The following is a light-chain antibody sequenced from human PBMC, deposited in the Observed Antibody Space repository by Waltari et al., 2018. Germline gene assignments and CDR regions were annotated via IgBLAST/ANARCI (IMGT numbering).Light chain of an antibody. J-gene: IGKJ1*01. CDR1: PRVSKY. V-gene: IGKV3-20*01. CDR3: QNHERLPAT. CDR2: AAS. Sequence: IVLTQSPGTLSLSPGERATLSCRASPRVSKYLAWYQQSPGQAPRLLIYAASTRATGIPDRFSGSGFGTDFSLTISRLEPEDFAVYYCQNHERLPATFGQGTKVEIK.